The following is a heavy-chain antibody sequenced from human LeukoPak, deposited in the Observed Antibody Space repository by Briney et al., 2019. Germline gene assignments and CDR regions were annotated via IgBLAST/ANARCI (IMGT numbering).Heavy chain of an antibody. V-gene: IGHV1-8*01. D-gene: IGHD3-10*01. CDR1: GYTFTTYD. J-gene: IGHJ4*02. CDR3: ARVRGAGLDY. CDR2: MIPIGGKT. Sequence: ASVTVSCKASGYTFTTYDIHWVRQAPGQGLEWMGWMIPIGGKTGYAQKFQGRVTMTWNTAISTAYMELNSLRSDDTAVYFCARVRGAGLDYWGQGTLVTVSS.